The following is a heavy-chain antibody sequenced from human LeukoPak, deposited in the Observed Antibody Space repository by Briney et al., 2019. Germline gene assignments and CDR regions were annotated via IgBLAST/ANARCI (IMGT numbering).Heavy chain of an antibody. D-gene: IGHD1-26*01. CDR3: AKSGGYGLIDK. J-gene: IGHJ4*02. Sequence: PSETLSLTCAVYGGSFSGYYWSWIRQPPGKGLEWIGEINHSGSTNHNPSLKSRVTISVDTSKNLFSLRLNSMTAADTAVYYCAKSGGYGLIDKWGQGTLVTVSS. CDR2: INHSGST. V-gene: IGHV4-34*01. CDR1: GGSFSGYY.